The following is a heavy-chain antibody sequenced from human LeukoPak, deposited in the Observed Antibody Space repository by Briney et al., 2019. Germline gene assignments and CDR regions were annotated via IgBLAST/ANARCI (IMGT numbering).Heavy chain of an antibody. CDR1: GGSIRSGSYY. CDR3: ARRGSGDRKYFDY. D-gene: IGHD7-27*01. CDR2: IYTSGST. V-gene: IGHV4-61*02. Sequence: PSETLSLTCTVSGGSIRSGSYYWSWIRQPAGKGLEWIGRIYTSGSTNYNPSLKSRVTVSVDTSKNQFSLKLSSVTAADTAVYYCARRGSGDRKYFDYWGQGTLVTVSS. J-gene: IGHJ4*02.